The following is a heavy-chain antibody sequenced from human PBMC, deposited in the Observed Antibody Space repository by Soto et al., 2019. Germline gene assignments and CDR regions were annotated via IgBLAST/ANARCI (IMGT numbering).Heavy chain of an antibody. V-gene: IGHV4-4*07. J-gene: IGHJ4*02. CDR3: AGLRGYAGSPIDY. D-gene: IGHD2-15*01. CDR2: IVTNEST. CDR1: GGSISGFY. Sequence: SETLSLTCTVSGGSISGFYWSWIRQSAGKGLEWIGRIVTNESTRYNPSLESRVTMSLDTSQNQFSLRLSSVTTADTAVYYCAGLRGYAGSPIDYWGQGTLVTVSS.